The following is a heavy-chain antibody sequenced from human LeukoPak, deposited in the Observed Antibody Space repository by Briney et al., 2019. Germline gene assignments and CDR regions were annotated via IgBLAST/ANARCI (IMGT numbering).Heavy chain of an antibody. D-gene: IGHD1-26*01. Sequence: ASVKVSCKASGYTFTSFYMHWVRQAPGQGLEWMGLINPSGGSTSYAQKFQGRVTMTRDMSTSTVYMELSSLRSEDTAVYYCARDMGATPLEIDYWGQGTLVTVSS. J-gene: IGHJ4*02. CDR3: ARDMGATPLEIDY. CDR1: GYTFTSFY. V-gene: IGHV1-46*01. CDR2: INPSGGST.